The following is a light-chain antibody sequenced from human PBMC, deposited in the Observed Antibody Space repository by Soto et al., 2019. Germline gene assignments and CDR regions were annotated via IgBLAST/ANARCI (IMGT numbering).Light chain of an antibody. CDR3: SSYAGGNNLV. CDR1: SSDVGGYNY. Sequence: QSVLTQPPSASGSPGQSVTISCTGTSSDVGGYNYVSWYQQHPGKAPKLMIYEVSKRPSGVPDRFSGSKSGNTASLTVSGREAEDEDDYYCSSYAGGNNLVFGGGTKLTVL. V-gene: IGLV2-8*01. CDR2: EVS. J-gene: IGLJ2*01.